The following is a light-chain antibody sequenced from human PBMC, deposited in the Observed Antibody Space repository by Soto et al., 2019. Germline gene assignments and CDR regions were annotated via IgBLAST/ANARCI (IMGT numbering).Light chain of an antibody. J-gene: IGKJ5*01. CDR2: DAS. CDR3: QQRSNWPPIT. Sequence: EIVMAQSPATLSVSPGETAILSCRASQNIGSNLAWYQQRPGQAPRLLIYDASNRATGIPARFSGSGSGTDFTLTISSLEPEDFAVYYCQQRSNWPPITFGQGTRLEIK. V-gene: IGKV3-11*01. CDR1: QNIGSN.